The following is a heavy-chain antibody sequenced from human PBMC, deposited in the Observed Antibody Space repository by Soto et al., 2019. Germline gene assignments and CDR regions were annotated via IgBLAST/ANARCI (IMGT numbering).Heavy chain of an antibody. V-gene: IGHV1-8*01. Sequence: ASVKVSCKASGYTFTNNDVSWVRQATGQGLEWMGWVNPGSGDTGYAQKFQGRLTMTRDISIATAYMELNSLTSEDKAIYYCARMDSFGEVNRFDLWGQGSMVTVSS. CDR3: ARMDSFGEVNRFDL. J-gene: IGHJ5*02. D-gene: IGHD5-18*01. CDR1: GYTFTNND. CDR2: VNPGSGDT.